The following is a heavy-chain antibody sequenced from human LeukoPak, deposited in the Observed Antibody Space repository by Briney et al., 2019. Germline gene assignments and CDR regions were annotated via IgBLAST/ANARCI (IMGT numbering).Heavy chain of an antibody. CDR3: ARDVVSPRGSSPYFDY. CDR2: IIPILGIA. Sequence: SVKVSCKASGGTFSSYAISWVRQAPGQGLEWMGRIIPILGIANYAQKFQGRVTITADKSTSTAYMELSSLRSEDTAVYYCARDVVSPRGSSPYFDYWGQGTLVTVSS. D-gene: IGHD6-6*01. V-gene: IGHV1-69*04. CDR1: GGTFSSYA. J-gene: IGHJ4*02.